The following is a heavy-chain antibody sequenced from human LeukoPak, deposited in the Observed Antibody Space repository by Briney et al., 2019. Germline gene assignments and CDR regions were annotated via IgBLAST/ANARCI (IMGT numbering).Heavy chain of an antibody. CDR3: ARGRGSSGYLYYYYYYMDV. J-gene: IGHJ6*03. D-gene: IGHD3-22*01. CDR2: MNPNSGNT. V-gene: IGHV1-8*03. Sequence: GASVKVSCKASGYTLTDYYVHWVRQATGQGLEWMGWMNPNSGNTGYAQKFQGRVTITRNTSISTAYMELSSLRSEDTAVYYCARGRGSSGYLYYYYYYMDVWGKGTTVTVSS. CDR1: GYTLTDYY.